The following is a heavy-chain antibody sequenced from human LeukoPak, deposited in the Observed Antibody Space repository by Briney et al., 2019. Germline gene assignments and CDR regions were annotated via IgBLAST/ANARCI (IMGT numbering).Heavy chain of an antibody. V-gene: IGHV1-2*02. Sequence: ASVKVSCKASGYTFTGYYMHWVRQAPGQGLEWMGWINPNSGGTNYAQKFQGRVTMNRDTSISTAYMELSRLRSDDTAVYYCARDPRYCSSTSCYAGRNWFDPWGQGTLVTVSS. J-gene: IGHJ5*02. CDR2: INPNSGGT. CDR3: ARDPRYCSSTSCYAGRNWFDP. D-gene: IGHD2-2*01. CDR1: GYTFTGYY.